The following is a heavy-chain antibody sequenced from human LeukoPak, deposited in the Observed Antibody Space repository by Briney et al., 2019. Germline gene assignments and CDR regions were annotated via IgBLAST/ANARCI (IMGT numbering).Heavy chain of an antibody. CDR1: GGSISSGGYS. D-gene: IGHD5-12*01. Sequence: SETLSLTCAVPGGSISSGGYSWSWIRQPPGKGLEWIGYIYHSGSTYYNPSLKSRVTISVDRSKNQFSLKLSSVTAANTAVYYCARNLVATSTYYFDYWGQGTLVTVSS. CDR2: IYHSGST. V-gene: IGHV4-30-2*01. J-gene: IGHJ4*02. CDR3: ARNLVATSTYYFDY.